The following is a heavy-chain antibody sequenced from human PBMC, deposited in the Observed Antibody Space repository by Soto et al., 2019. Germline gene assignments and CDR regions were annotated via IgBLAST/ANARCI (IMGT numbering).Heavy chain of an antibody. CDR2: IYYSGST. D-gene: IGHD4-17*01. CDR3: GSGLSVTLVDN. CDR1: GGSISTGGYY. V-gene: IGHV4-31*03. J-gene: IGHJ4*02. Sequence: QVQLQESGPGLVKPSQTLSLTCTVSGGSISTGGYYWTWIRQHPGKGLEWIGYIYYSGSTYYNPSLKRRVTISVDTSKTQFSLKLSSVTAADTAVYYCGSGLSVTLVDNGGQGTLVTVSS.